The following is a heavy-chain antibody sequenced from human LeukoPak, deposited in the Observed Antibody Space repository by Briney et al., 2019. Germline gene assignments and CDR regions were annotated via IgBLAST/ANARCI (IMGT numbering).Heavy chain of an antibody. CDR1: GGSISNCYY. J-gene: IGHJ4*02. V-gene: IGHV4-59*01. Sequence: SETLSLTCPVSGGSISNCYYWTWIRQPPGKGLEWIGYVYYTGSTNFNPSLKSRVTMSLDTSRNQFSLKLTSLTAADTAVYYCARGAMATTPFFDYWGQGTLVTVSS. D-gene: IGHD5-24*01. CDR2: VYYTGST. CDR3: ARGAMATTPFFDY.